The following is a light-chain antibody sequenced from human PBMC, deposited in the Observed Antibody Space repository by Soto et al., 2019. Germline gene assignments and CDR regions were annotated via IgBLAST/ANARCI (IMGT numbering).Light chain of an antibody. Sequence: VVLTQSPGTLSLAAGERATLSCRASQSVSRNSLAWYQQKPGQAPRLLIYGASSRATGIPDRFSGSGSGTDFTLTISRLEHEDFAVFYCQQYGSSLYTFGQGTKLEIK. J-gene: IGKJ2*01. CDR1: QSVSRNS. CDR2: GAS. V-gene: IGKV3-20*01. CDR3: QQYGSSLYT.